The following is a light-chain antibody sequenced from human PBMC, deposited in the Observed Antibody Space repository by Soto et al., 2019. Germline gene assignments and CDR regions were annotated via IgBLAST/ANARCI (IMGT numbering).Light chain of an antibody. Sequence: QAVVTQPPSASGTPGQRVTISCSGSSFNIGSNTVNWYQQLPGMAPKFLIYINNQRPSGVPDRFSGSKSGTSASLAISGLQSEDEADYYCATWEDSLNGVVFGGGTKLTVL. CDR1: SFNIGSNT. J-gene: IGLJ2*01. V-gene: IGLV1-44*01. CDR3: ATWEDSLNGVV. CDR2: INN.